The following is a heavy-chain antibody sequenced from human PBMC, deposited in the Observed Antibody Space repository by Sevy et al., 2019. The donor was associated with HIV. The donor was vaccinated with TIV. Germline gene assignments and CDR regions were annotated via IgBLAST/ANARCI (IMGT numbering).Heavy chain of an antibody. CDR1: GFTFSSYS. CDR3: ASTCSGGSCYYDY. V-gene: IGHV3-21*01. J-gene: IGHJ4*02. CDR2: ISSSSSYI. Sequence: GGSLRLSCAASGFTFSSYSMNWVRQAPGKGLEWVSSISSSSSYIYYADSVKGRFTISGDNAKNSLYLQMNSLRAEDTAVYYCASTCSGGSCYYDYWGQGTLVTVSS. D-gene: IGHD2-15*01.